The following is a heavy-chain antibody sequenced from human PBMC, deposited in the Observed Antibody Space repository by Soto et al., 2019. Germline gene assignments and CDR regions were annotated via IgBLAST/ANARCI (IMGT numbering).Heavy chain of an antibody. J-gene: IGHJ4*02. CDR1: GYPFTDLY. CDR3: ARDNYGALDY. Sequence: QVQLVQSGADVKRPGASVRVSCKPSGYPFTDLYIHWVRLAPGLGLEWMGWSDPRSGASRKTQKFQGRFTLTRDTSTSTVYMELFSLRSDDTAVYYCARDNYGALDYWGQGTLVTVSS. CDR2: SDPRSGAS. V-gene: IGHV1-2*02. D-gene: IGHD2-21*01.